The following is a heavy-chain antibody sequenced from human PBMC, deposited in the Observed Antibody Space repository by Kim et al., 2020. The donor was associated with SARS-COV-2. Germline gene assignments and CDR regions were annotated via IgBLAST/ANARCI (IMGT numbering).Heavy chain of an antibody. V-gene: IGHV1-46*01. CDR1: GYTFTNYH. D-gene: IGHD1-26*01. CDR3: ARELTESYSCDY. Sequence: ASVKVSCKAAGYTFTNYHMHWVRQAPGQGLEWVGLINLRDGETSRAQKFQGRVTLTRDMSTSTDYMEVTSLISEDTAVYYCARELTESYSCDYWGQGTLVSVPS. J-gene: IGHJ4*02. CDR2: INLRDGET.